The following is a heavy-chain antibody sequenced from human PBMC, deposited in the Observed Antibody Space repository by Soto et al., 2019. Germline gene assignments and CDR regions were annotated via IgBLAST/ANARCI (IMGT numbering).Heavy chain of an antibody. CDR3: AAGAVAGRVHFDY. CDR2: IYYSGST. V-gene: IGHV4-61*01. CDR1: GGSVSSGSYY. Sequence: PSETLSLTCTVSGGSVSSGSYYWSWIRQPPGKGLEWIGYIYYSGSTNYNPSLKSRVTISVDTFKNQFSLKLSSVTAEDTAVYYCAAGAVAGRVHFDYWGQGTLVTVSS. D-gene: IGHD6-19*01. J-gene: IGHJ4*02.